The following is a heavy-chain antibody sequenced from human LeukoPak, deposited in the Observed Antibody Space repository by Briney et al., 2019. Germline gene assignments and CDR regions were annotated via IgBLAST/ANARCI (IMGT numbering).Heavy chain of an antibody. D-gene: IGHD1-26*01. V-gene: IGHV3-7*01. CDR3: ARENSGTFSIDY. CDR1: GFTFSSYW. J-gene: IGHJ4*02. CDR2: IKQDGSEK. Sequence: AGSLRLSCAASGFTFSSYWMTWVRQAPGKGLEWVANIKQDGSEKYYGASVQGRFTISRDNAKSSVYLQMNSLRAEDTAVYYCARENSGTFSIDYWGQGTLVTVSS.